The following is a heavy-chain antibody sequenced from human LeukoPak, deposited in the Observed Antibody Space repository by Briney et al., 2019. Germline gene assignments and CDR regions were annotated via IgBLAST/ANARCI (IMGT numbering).Heavy chain of an antibody. CDR2: IDQDGTRR. J-gene: IGHJ4*02. V-gene: IGHV3-7*01. Sequence: GGSLRLSCAASGFTFNTYWMSWVRQAPGRGLEWVANIDQDGTRRYYVDSVKGRFTISRDNAGNSVYLQMNSLRVEDTAVYYCARDGIDYWGQGTLVTVSS. CDR3: ARDGIDY. CDR1: GFTFNTYW.